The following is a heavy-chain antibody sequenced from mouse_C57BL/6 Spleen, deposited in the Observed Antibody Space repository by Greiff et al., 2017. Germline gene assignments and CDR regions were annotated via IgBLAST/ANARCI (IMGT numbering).Heavy chain of an antibody. Sequence: EVQLVESGGGLVKPGGSLKLSCAASGFTFSDYGMHWVRQAPEKGLEWVAYISRGSSTIYYAQTVKGRFTFSRDNAKNTLFLQMTSLMSEDTAMYYCARWDYDSAYWGQGTLVTVSA. D-gene: IGHD2-4*01. J-gene: IGHJ3*01. V-gene: IGHV5-17*01. CDR3: ARWDYDSAY. CDR1: GFTFSDYG. CDR2: ISRGSSTI.